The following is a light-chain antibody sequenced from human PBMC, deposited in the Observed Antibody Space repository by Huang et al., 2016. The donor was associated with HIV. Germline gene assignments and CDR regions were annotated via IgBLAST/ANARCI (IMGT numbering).Light chain of an antibody. CDR1: QSVSSY. CDR3: QQRSNWPST. J-gene: IGKJ5*01. Sequence: EIVLTQSPATLSLSPGERATLSCRASQSVSSYLAWYQQKPGQAPRHLIYDASNRATGIPARFSGSGSGTDFTLTISSLEPEEFAVYYCQQRSNWPSTFGQGTRLEIK. V-gene: IGKV3-11*01. CDR2: DAS.